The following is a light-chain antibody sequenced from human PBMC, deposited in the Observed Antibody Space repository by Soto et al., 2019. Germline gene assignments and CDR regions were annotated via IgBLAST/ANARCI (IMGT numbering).Light chain of an antibody. V-gene: IGLV2-14*01. CDR1: SSDVGGYKY. J-gene: IGLJ2*01. CDR2: EVT. Sequence: QSVLTQPASVSGSPGQSITISCTGTSSDVGGYKYVSWYQQHPGNAPRLMIYEVTDRPSGVSKRFSGSKSGNTASLTISGLQAEDEADYYCSSYTSSSTVIFGGGTKLTVL. CDR3: SSYTSSSTVI.